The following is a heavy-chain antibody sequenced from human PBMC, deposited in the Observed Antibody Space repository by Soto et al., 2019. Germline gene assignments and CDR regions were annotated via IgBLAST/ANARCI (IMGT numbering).Heavy chain of an antibody. D-gene: IGHD6-19*01. J-gene: IGHJ4*02. CDR2: IKQDGSEK. Sequence: EVQLVESGGGLVQPGGSLRLSCAASGFTFSSYWMSWVRQAPGKGLEWVANIKQDGSEKYYVDSVKGRFTISRDNAKNPLYLQMNSLRAEDTAVYYCASIIAVAGKDFDYGGQGTLVTVSS. CDR1: GFTFSSYW. CDR3: ASIIAVAGKDFDY. V-gene: IGHV3-7*05.